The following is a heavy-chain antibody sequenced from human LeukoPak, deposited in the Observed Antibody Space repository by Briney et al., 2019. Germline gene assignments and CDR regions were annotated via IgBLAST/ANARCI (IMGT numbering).Heavy chain of an antibody. D-gene: IGHD5-12*01. Sequence: GGSLRLSCAASGFTFSSYSMNWVRQAPGKGLEWVSSISSSSSYIYYADSVKGRFTISRDNAKNSLYLQMNSLRAEDTAVYYCAREDRGYSGYDSYYYYYYGMDVWGQGTTVTVSS. CDR1: GFTFSSYS. CDR2: ISSSSSYI. CDR3: AREDRGYSGYDSYYYYYYGMDV. J-gene: IGHJ6*02. V-gene: IGHV3-21*01.